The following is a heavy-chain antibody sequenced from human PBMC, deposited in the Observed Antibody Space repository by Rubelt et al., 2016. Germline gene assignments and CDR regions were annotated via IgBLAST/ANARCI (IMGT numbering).Heavy chain of an antibody. V-gene: IGHV1-46*01. CDR3: ARDRSSTSLDV. Sequence: QGLEWTGIINPSGGSTSYAQKFQGRVTMTRDTSTSTVYMELSSLRSEDTAVYYCARDRSSTSLDVWGQGTTVTVSS. J-gene: IGHJ6*02. D-gene: IGHD2-2*01. CDR2: INPSGGST.